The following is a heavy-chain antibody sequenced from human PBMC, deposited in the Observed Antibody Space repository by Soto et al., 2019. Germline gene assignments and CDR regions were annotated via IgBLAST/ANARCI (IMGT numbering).Heavy chain of an antibody. CDR3: ARVSATGTRWFDP. V-gene: IGHV4-31*03. D-gene: IGHD6-13*01. CDR1: GASMNSGAYY. J-gene: IGHJ5*02. Sequence: QVQLQESGPGLVKPSQTLSLTCTVSGASMNSGAYYWSWVRQPPGKGLEWIGYIYHNGRTYNNPSLMSRVTMSLDTSKNQFSLKLHSVSAADTAVYYCARVSATGTRWFDPWGQGTLVTVSS. CDR2: IYHNGRT.